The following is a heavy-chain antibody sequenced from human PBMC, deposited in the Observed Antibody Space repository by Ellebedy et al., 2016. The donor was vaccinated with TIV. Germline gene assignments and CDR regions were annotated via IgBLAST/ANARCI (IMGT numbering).Heavy chain of an antibody. V-gene: IGHV3-11*03. D-gene: IGHD2-8*01. Sequence: GGSLRLXXAASGFTFSDYFMSWIRQAPGKGLEWVSYISTSSTYTNYADSVKGRFTISRDNAKNSLYLQMNSLRAEDTAVYYCVRTGKDLDQLLTYYFDYWGQGTLVTVSS. CDR3: VRTGKDLDQLLTYYFDY. CDR1: GFTFSDYF. CDR2: ISTSSTYT. J-gene: IGHJ4*02.